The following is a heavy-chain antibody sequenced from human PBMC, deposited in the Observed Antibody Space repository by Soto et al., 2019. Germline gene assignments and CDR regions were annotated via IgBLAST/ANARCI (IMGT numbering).Heavy chain of an antibody. D-gene: IGHD1-26*01. Sequence: ASVKVSCKVSGYTLTELSMHWVRQAPGKGLEWMGGFDPEDGETIYAQKFQGRVTMTEDTSTDTAYMELSSLRSEDTAVYYCATVSKWEPTQYNWFDPWGQGTLVTVSS. J-gene: IGHJ5*02. V-gene: IGHV1-24*01. CDR2: FDPEDGET. CDR3: ATVSKWEPTQYNWFDP. CDR1: GYTLTELS.